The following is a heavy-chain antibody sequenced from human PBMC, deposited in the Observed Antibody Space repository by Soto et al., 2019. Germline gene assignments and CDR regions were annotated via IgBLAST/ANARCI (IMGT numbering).Heavy chain of an antibody. CDR1: GFTFTSSA. CDR2: IVVGSGNT. Sequence: ASVKVSCKASGFTFTSSAVQWVRQARGQRLEWIGWIVVGSGNTDYAQKFQERVTITRDMSTSTAYMGLSSLRSEDTAVYYCAAAAAYYYDSSGRYYYYYGMDVWGQGTTVTVSS. D-gene: IGHD3-22*01. CDR3: AAAAAYYYDSSGRYYYYYGMDV. J-gene: IGHJ6*02. V-gene: IGHV1-58*01.